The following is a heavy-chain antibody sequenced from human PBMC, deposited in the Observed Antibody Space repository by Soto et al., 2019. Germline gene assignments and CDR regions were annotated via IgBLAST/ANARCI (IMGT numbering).Heavy chain of an antibody. V-gene: IGHV3-74*01. Sequence: VESGGELVRPGGSLRLSCSASGFTLSNYWMHWLRQVPGKGPVWVARMNGEGTSTNYVDSVKGRFSISRDTAKNTIYLQMNSLTVEDTALYYCARVHPSRLGAVGVWGQGTLVTVSS. CDR3: ARVHPSRLGAVGV. J-gene: IGHJ3*01. CDR1: GFTLSNYW. D-gene: IGHD3-16*01. CDR2: MNGEGTST.